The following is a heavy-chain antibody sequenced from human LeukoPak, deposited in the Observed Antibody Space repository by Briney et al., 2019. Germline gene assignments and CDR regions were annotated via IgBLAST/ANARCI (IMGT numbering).Heavy chain of an antibody. CDR2: IYYSGST. Sequence: SETLSLTCTVSGGSISSSSYYWGWIRQPPGKGLEWIGSIYYSGSTYYNPSLKSRVTISVDTSKNQFSLKLSSVTAADTAVYYCAREWGGLIAAAGTTPDYWGQGTLVTVSS. J-gene: IGHJ4*02. D-gene: IGHD6-13*01. CDR1: GGSISSSSYY. V-gene: IGHV4-39*07. CDR3: AREWGGLIAAAGTTPDY.